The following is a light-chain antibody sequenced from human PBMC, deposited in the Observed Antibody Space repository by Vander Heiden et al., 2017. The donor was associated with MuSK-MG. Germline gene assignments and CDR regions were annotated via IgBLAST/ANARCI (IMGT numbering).Light chain of an antibody. J-gene: IGLJ2*01. Sequence: QSVLTQPPSASGTPGQSVTISCSGSNSNIGVNTVNWYQQLPGTAPKLLIYSNNQRPSGVPDRFSGSKSGPSASLAISGLQSEDEADYYCAAWDDSLNGPVFGGGAKLTVL. CDR1: NSNIGVNT. CDR2: SNN. CDR3: AAWDDSLNGPV. V-gene: IGLV1-44*01.